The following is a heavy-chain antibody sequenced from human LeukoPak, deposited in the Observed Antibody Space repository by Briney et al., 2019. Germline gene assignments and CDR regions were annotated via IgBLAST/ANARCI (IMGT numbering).Heavy chain of an antibody. CDR1: EFIVSDDY. J-gene: IGHJ4*02. CDR3: ARGYSNSGGDY. V-gene: IGHV3-53*01. CDR2: IYSGGDT. Sequence: GGSLRLSCAASEFIVSDDYMSWVRQAPGNKLEWVSVIYSGGDTYYPGSVKGRFTISRDNSKNTLYLQMNSLRAEDTAVYYCARGYSNSGGDYWGQGTLVTVSS. D-gene: IGHD6-6*01.